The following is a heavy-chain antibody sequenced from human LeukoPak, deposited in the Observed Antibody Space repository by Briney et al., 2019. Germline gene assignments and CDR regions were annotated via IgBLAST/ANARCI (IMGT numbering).Heavy chain of an antibody. CDR2: IYYSGST. D-gene: IGHD6-19*01. V-gene: IGHV4-59*01. Sequence: SETLSLTCTVSGGSISSYYWSWIRQPPGKGLEWIGYIYYSGSTNYNPSLKSRVTISLDTSKNQFSLKLSSVTAADTAVYYCARGQQWLVAIDYWGQGTLVTVSS. CDR3: ARGQQWLVAIDY. CDR1: GGSISSYY. J-gene: IGHJ4*02.